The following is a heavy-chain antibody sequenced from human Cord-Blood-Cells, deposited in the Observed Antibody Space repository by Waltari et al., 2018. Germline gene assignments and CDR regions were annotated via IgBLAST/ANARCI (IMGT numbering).Heavy chain of an antibody. CDR1: GYTFTSYG. V-gene: IGHV1-18*01. CDR2: INAYNGNT. CDR3: ARDFGGFGYSYGPSNY. J-gene: IGHJ4*02. Sequence: QVQLVQSGAEVKKPGASVKVSCKASGYTFTSYGISWVRQAPGQGLEWMGWINAYNGNTNYAHKLQGRVTMTTDTSTSTAYMELRSLRSDDTAVYYCARDFGGFGYSYGPSNYWGQGTLVTVSS. D-gene: IGHD5-18*01.